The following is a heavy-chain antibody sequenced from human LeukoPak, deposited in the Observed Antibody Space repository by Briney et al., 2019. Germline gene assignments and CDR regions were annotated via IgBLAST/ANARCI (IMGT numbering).Heavy chain of an antibody. V-gene: IGHV4-34*01. Sequence: PSETLSLTCAVYGGSFSGYYWSWIRQPPGKGLEWIGEINHSGSTNYNPSLKSRVTISVDTSKNQLSLKLSSVTAADTAVYYCARGLGGYCSGGSCRPHNWFDPWGQGTLVTVSS. CDR2: INHSGST. J-gene: IGHJ5*02. CDR1: GGSFSGYY. D-gene: IGHD2-15*01. CDR3: ARGLGGYCSGGSCRPHNWFDP.